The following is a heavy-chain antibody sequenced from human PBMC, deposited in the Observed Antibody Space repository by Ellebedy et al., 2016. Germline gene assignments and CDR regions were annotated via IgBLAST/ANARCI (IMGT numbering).Heavy chain of an antibody. Sequence: ASVKVSXXASGYTFIGYYMHWVRQAPGQGLEWMGWINPNSGGTNYAQKFQGRVTMTRDTSISTAYMELSRLRSDDTAVYYCARDPSYYDFWSGSTPYGMDVWGQGTTVTVSS. CDR1: GYTFIGYY. CDR2: INPNSGGT. J-gene: IGHJ6*02. CDR3: ARDPSYYDFWSGSTPYGMDV. V-gene: IGHV1-2*02. D-gene: IGHD3-3*01.